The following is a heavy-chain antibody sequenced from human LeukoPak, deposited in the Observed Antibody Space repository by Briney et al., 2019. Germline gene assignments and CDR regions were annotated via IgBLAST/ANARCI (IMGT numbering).Heavy chain of an antibody. Sequence: ASVKVSCKASGGTLSSYAISWVRQAPGQGLEWMGWINPNSGGTNYAQKIQGRVTMTRDTSISTAYMELSRLRSDDTAVYYCARSVAVAESPDYWGQGTLVTVSS. CDR2: INPNSGGT. D-gene: IGHD6-19*01. J-gene: IGHJ4*02. CDR3: ARSVAVAESPDY. V-gene: IGHV1-2*02. CDR1: GGTLSSYA.